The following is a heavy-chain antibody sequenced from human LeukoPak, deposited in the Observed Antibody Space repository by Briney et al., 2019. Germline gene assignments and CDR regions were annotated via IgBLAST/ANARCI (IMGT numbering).Heavy chain of an antibody. CDR3: STVGLGYYYDY. CDR1: GGSFSGYY. Sequence: SETLSLTCAVYGGSFSGYYWSWIRQPPGKGLEWIGEINHSGSTNYNPSLKSRVTISVDTSKNQFSLELSSVTAADTAAYYCSTVGLGYYYDYWGQGTLVTVSS. J-gene: IGHJ4*02. V-gene: IGHV4-34*01. CDR2: INHSGST. D-gene: IGHD3-16*01.